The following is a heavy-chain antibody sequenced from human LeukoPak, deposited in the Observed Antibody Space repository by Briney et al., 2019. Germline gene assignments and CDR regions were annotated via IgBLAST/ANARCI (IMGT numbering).Heavy chain of an antibody. CDR3: ATDDYRGLGY. CDR1: GITFSDYW. D-gene: IGHD3-16*01. J-gene: IGHJ4*02. V-gene: IGHV3-74*01. CDR2: ITQDGSIT. Sequence: GGSLRLSCATSGITFSDYWIHWVRQTPGKGLVCVSQITQDGSITNYADSVKGRFTISRDNVKNTVYLQMNSLRAEDTAVYYCATDDYRGLGYWGQGTLVTVSS.